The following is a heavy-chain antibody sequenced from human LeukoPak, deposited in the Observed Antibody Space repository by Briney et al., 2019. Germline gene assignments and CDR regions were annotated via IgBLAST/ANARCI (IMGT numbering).Heavy chain of an antibody. D-gene: IGHD3-10*01. CDR3: TRKGVLWFGELATVFFDY. CDR1: GFTFSSYW. V-gene: IGHV3-49*04. Sequence: GGSLRLSCAASGFTFSSYWLSWVRQAPGKGLEWVGFIRSKAYGGTTEYAASVKGRFTISRDDSKSIAYLQMNSLKTEDTAVYYCTRKGVLWFGELATVFFDYWGQGTLVTVSS. J-gene: IGHJ4*02. CDR2: IRSKAYGGTT.